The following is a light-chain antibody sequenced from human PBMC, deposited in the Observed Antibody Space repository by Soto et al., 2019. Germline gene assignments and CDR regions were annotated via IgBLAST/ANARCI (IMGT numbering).Light chain of an antibody. CDR2: GAS. CDR3: QHSWT. V-gene: IGKV1-39*01. Sequence: DIQMTQSPSSLSASVGDRVTITCRASQTIRKYLNWYQQKPGKAPNLLIYGASTLQTGVPSRFSGSGSGTDFTLTVSSLQPEDFASYYCQHSWTFGQGTKLEI. J-gene: IGKJ2*01. CDR1: QTIRKY.